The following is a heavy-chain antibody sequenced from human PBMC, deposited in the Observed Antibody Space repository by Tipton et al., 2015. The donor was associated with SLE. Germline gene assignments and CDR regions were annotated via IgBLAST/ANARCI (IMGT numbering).Heavy chain of an antibody. CDR2: IYYSGST. CDR1: GGSISSHY. CDR3: ARDPGPDFWSGQHYFDY. V-gene: IGHV4-59*11. D-gene: IGHD3-3*01. Sequence: TLSLTCTVSGGSISSHYWRWIRQPPGKGLEWIGYIYYSGSTNYNPSLKSRVTISVDTSKNQFSLKLSSVTAADTAVHYCARDPGPDFWSGQHYFDYWGQGTLVTVSS. J-gene: IGHJ4*02.